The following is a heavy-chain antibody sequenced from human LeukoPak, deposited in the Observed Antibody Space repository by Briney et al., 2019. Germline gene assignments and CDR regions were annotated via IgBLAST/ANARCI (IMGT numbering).Heavy chain of an antibody. V-gene: IGHV3-48*01. CDR3: ARSSREPRGYAPWELMPPFDY. D-gene: IGHD4-23*01. Sequence: GGTLRLSCVASGFTFSRHGMNWVRQAPGKGLEWVSYISSSSSTIYYADSVKGRFTISRDNAKTSLYLQMNSLRAEDTAVYYCARSSREPRGYAPWELMPPFDYWGQGTLVTVSS. CDR2: ISSSSSTI. J-gene: IGHJ4*02. CDR1: GFTFSRHG.